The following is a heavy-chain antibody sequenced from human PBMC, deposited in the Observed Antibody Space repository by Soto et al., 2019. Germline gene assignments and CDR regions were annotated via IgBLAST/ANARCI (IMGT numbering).Heavy chain of an antibody. J-gene: IGHJ6*03. D-gene: IGHD3-9*01. CDR3: ARTVLGPDLLADSFVDYYYYMDV. Sequence: SETLSLTCTVSGGSISSSSYYWGWIRQPPGKGLEWIGSIYYTGSPSYNPSPKRRVTLSAATSKSQFSLRLTSVTAADTAVYYCARTVLGPDLLADSFVDYYYYMDVWGQGTTVTSP. V-gene: IGHV4-39*07. CDR2: IYYTGSP. CDR1: GGSISSSSYY.